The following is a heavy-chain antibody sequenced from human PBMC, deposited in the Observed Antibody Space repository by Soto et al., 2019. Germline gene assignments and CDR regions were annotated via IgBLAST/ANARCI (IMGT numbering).Heavy chain of an antibody. D-gene: IGHD1-26*01. Sequence: ASVKVSCKASGYTFTSYAMHWVRQDPGQRLEWMGWINAGNGNTKYSQKFQGRVTITRDTSASTAYMELSSLRSEDTAVYYCARVWVGATLYYYYGMDVWGQGTTVTVSS. V-gene: IGHV1-3*01. CDR2: INAGNGNT. J-gene: IGHJ6*02. CDR3: ARVWVGATLYYYYGMDV. CDR1: GYTFTSYA.